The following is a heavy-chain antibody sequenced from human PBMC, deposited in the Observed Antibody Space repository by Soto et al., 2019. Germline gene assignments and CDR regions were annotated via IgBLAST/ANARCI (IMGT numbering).Heavy chain of an antibody. CDR2: IIPIFGTA. Sequence: SVKVSCKASGGTFSSYAISWVRQAPGQGLEWMGGIIPIFGTANYAQKFQGRVTMTTDTSTSTAYMELRSLRSDDTAVYYCARVWMRWLQDDYWGQGTLVTVSS. CDR1: GGTFSSYA. V-gene: IGHV1-69*05. J-gene: IGHJ4*02. D-gene: IGHD5-12*01. CDR3: ARVWMRWLQDDY.